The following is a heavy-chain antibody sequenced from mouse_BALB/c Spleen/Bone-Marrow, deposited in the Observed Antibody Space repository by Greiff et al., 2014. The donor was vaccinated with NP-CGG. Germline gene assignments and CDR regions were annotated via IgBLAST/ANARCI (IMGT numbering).Heavy chain of an antibody. CDR3: ARSDGYYEGFAY. J-gene: IGHJ3*01. V-gene: IGHV2-6-7*01. CDR2: IWGDGST. CDR1: GFSLTGYS. Sequence: VKLQESGPGLVAPSQSLSITCTVSGFSLTGYSVNWVRQPPGKSLEWLGMIWGDGSTDYNSALKSRLSISKDNSKSQVFLKMNSLQTDDTARYYCARSDGYYEGFAYWGQGTLVTVSA. D-gene: IGHD2-3*01.